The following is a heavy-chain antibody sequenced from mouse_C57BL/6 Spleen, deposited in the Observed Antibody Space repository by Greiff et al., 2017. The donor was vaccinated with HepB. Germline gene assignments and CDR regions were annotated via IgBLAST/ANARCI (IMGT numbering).Heavy chain of an antibody. CDR2: IDPSDSYT. CDR3: ERRDYDGAY. J-gene: IGHJ3*01. D-gene: IGHD2-4*01. V-gene: IGHV1-50*01. CDR1: GYTFTSYW. Sequence: QVHVKQPGAELVKPGASVKLSCKASGYTFTSYWMQWVKQRPGQGLEWIGEIDPSDSYTNYNQKFKGKATLTVDTSSSTAYMQLSSLTSEDSAVYYGERRDYDGAYWGQGTLVTVSA.